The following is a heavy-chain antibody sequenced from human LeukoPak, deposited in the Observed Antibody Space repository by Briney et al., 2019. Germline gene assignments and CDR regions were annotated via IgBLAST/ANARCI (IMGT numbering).Heavy chain of an antibody. CDR3: AREPLQYCSGGSCYSRGWFDP. Sequence: GGSLRLSCAASGFTFSSYEMNWVRQAPGKGLEWASYISSSGSTIYYADSVKGRFTISRDNAKNSLYLQMNSLRAEDTAVYYCAREPLQYCSGGSCYSRGWFDPWGQGTLVTVSS. D-gene: IGHD2-15*01. J-gene: IGHJ5*02. CDR1: GFTFSSYE. CDR2: ISSSGSTI. V-gene: IGHV3-48*03.